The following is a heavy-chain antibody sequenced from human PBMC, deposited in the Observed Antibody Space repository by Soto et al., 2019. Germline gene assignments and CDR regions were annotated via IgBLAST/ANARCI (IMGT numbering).Heavy chain of an antibody. V-gene: IGHV4-31*03. Sequence: QVQLQESGPGLVKPSQTLSLTCTVSGGSISSGGYYWSWIRQHPGKGLEWIGYIYYSGSTYYNPSLKSRVXXAXDXXKTMFSRKLSPVTSADTAVYCWASRSVVAAALFHYWGQGTLVTVSS. D-gene: IGHD2-15*01. CDR2: IYYSGST. CDR3: ASRSVVAAALFHY. J-gene: IGHJ4*02. CDR1: GGSISSGGYY.